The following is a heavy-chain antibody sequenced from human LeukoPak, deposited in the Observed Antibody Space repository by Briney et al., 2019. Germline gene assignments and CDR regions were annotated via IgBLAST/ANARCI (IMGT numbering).Heavy chain of an antibody. V-gene: IGHV1-3*01. CDR1: GYSFASYA. CDR2: INVGNGNT. D-gene: IGHD5-24*01. J-gene: IGHJ4*02. Sequence: ASVKVSCKASGYSFASYAIHWVRQAPGQRLEWMGWINVGNGNTKYSQKFQGRVTITRDTSASTAYMDLSSLRSEDTGVYYCARAAEMATVQFDYWGQGTRVTVSS. CDR3: ARAAEMATVQFDY.